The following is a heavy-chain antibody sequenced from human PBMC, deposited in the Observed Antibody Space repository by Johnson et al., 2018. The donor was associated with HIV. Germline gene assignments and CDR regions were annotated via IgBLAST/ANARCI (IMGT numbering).Heavy chain of an antibody. CDR3: AKGGITMAPDAFDI. V-gene: IGHV3-30*02. CDR2: IRYDGSNK. CDR1: GFTFSSYG. J-gene: IGHJ3*02. Sequence: VQLVESGGGVVQPGGSLRLSCAASGFTFSSYGMHWVRQAPGKGLAWVAFIRYDGSNKYYADSVTGRFTISRDNSKNTRYLQMNSLRAEDTAVYYCAKGGITMAPDAFDIWGQGTMVTVSS. D-gene: IGHD3-10*01.